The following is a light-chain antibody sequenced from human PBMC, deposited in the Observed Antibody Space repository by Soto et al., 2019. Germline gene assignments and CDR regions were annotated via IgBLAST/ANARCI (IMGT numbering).Light chain of an antibody. Sequence: DIQMTQSPSSLSASVGDRVTITCRASQSISSYLNWYQQKPGKAPKLLIYAASSLQSGVPSRFSGSGSGTEFTLTISRLQPEDFSTYYCQHSYSTPYVGGGTKVEIK. J-gene: IGKJ4*01. CDR2: AAS. V-gene: IGKV1-39*01. CDR1: QSISSY. CDR3: QHSYSTPY.